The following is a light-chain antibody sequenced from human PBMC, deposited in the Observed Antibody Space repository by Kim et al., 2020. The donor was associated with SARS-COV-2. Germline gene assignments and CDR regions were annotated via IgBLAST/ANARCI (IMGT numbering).Light chain of an antibody. CDR2: GAS. CDR3: QQYGRSPPMYT. CDR1: QSVSSDY. J-gene: IGKJ2*01. Sequence: EIVLTQSPGTLSLSPGERATLSCRASQSVSSDYLAWYQQKPGQAPRLLIYGASSRATGIPDRFSGSGSGTDFTLTISRLEPEEFAVYYCQQYGRSPPMYTFGQGTKLEI. V-gene: IGKV3-20*01.